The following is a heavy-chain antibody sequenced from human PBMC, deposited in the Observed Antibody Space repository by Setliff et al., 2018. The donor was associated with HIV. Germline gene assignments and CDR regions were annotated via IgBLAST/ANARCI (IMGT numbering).Heavy chain of an antibody. V-gene: IGHV4-59*04. J-gene: IGHJ4*02. CDR2: IYHSGST. CDR1: GCSIKTRF. Sequence: SETLSLTCTVSGCSIKTRFWSWIRQPPGKGLEWIGYIYHSGSTYYNPSLKSRVTISVDRSKNRFSLKLSSVTAADTAVYYCARIRGYSSGWLYWGQGTLVTVSS. CDR3: ARIRGYSSGWLY. D-gene: IGHD6-19*01.